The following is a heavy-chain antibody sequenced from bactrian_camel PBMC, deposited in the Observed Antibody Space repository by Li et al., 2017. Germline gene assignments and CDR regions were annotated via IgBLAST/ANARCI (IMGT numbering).Heavy chain of an antibody. D-gene: IGHD2*01. V-gene: IGHV3S26*01. CDR3: AAADDTIVTGPSRYCGANH. CDR2: ISSEGST. Sequence: VQPVESGGGLVQPGGSLRLSCAASGFTFSGYWMYWVRLAPGQAREGVAAISSEGSTKYDDSVKGRFTISQDRAKNTLYLQMNSLKPEDTAMYYCAAADDTIVTGPSRYCGANHWGQGTQVTVSS. J-gene: IGHJ4*01. CDR1: GFTFSGYW.